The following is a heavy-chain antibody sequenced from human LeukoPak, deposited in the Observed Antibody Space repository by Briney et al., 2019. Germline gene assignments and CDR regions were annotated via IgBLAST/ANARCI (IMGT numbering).Heavy chain of an antibody. V-gene: IGHV3-23*01. CDR2: TAGADDVI. J-gene: IGHJ6*02. Sequence: PGGSLRLSCAVSGLTFSDYRMIWVRQAPEKRLEWVAVTAGADDVIQYADSVKGRFTISRDNSKNTLYLQMNSLRAEDTAVYYCARDYYYYDSSGYHPSYYYGMDVWGQGTTVTVSS. CDR3: ARDYYYYDSSGYHPSYYYGMDV. D-gene: IGHD3-22*01. CDR1: GLTFSDYR.